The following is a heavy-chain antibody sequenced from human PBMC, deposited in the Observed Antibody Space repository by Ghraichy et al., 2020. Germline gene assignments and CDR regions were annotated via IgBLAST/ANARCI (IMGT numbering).Heavy chain of an antibody. V-gene: IGHV3-7*03. CDR2: IKQDGSEK. J-gene: IGHJ4*02. Sequence: GGSLRLSCEASGFTFSSYWMSWVRQAPGKGLEWVANIKQDGSEKYYVDSVKGRFTISRDNAKNSLYLQMNSLRAEDTAVYYCARTRDIVTGYYIGPPYYFDYWGQGTLVTVSS. CDR1: GFTFSSYW. D-gene: IGHD3-9*01. CDR3: ARTRDIVTGYYIGPPYYFDY.